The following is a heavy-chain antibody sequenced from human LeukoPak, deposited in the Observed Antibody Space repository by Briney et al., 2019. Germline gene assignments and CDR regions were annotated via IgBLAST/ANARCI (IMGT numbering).Heavy chain of an antibody. CDR1: GFTFSSYG. V-gene: IGHV3-33*01. J-gene: IGHJ5*02. CDR3: ARDPAYCSSTSCSLSWFDP. CDR2: IWYDGSNK. D-gene: IGHD2-2*01. Sequence: GGSLRLSCAASGFTFSSYGMHWVRQAPGKGLEWVAVIWYDGSNKYYADSVKGRFTISRDNSKNTLYLQMNSLRAEDTAVYYCARDPAYCSSTSCSLSWFDPWGQGTLVTVSS.